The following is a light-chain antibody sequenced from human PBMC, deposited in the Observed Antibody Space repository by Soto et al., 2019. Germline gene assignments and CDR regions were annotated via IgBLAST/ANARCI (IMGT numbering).Light chain of an antibody. V-gene: IGLV2-14*01. Sequence: QSALTQPASVSGSPGPAITISCTGTSSDVGGYNYVSWYQQHPGKAPKLMIYDVSNRPSGVSNRFSGYKSGNTASLTISVLHAEDEADYSCRSYTSSSLYVFGTGTKLPLL. CDR2: DVS. CDR1: SSDVGGYNY. CDR3: RSYTSSSLYV. J-gene: IGLJ1*01.